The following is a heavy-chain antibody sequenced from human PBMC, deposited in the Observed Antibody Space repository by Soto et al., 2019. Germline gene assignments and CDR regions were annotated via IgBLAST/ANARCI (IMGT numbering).Heavy chain of an antibody. J-gene: IGHJ3*01. V-gene: IGHV1-3*01. D-gene: IGHD4-17*01. CDR2: INAATGNT. Sequence: HVEIVQSGAEVKMPGASVNVSCKSSGYNFTNHAMHWVRQAPGQRLEWLGWINAATGNTQYSQRFQDRLIIIRETSASTASMELSSLRSEDTAVYYCVRGAARRPPVTRAFDLGGRGKFVTVSS. CDR3: VRGAARRPPVTRAFDL. CDR1: GYNFTNHA.